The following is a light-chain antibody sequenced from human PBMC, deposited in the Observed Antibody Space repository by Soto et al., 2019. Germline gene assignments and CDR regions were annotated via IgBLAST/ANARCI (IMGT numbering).Light chain of an antibody. CDR3: QQYNNWPGT. J-gene: IGKJ1*01. CDR2: GAS. Sequence: IVMTQSPATLSVSPGERATLSCRASQSVASNLAWYQQKPGQAPSLLIYGASTRATSIPARFSGSGSGTEFTLTISSLQSEDFAVYYCQQYNNWPGTFGQGTKVEIK. CDR1: QSVASN. V-gene: IGKV3-15*01.